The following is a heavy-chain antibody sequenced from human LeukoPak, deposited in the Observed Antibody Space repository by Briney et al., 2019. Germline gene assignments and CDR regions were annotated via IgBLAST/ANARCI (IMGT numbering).Heavy chain of an antibody. J-gene: IGHJ4*02. D-gene: IGHD3-10*01. CDR1: GFTFSGYS. Sequence: GGSLRLSCTASGFTFSGYSMNWIRQAPGKGLEWVSSFGTRSTSVYHAGSVKGRFAISRDNAKNSLYLQMNGLRAEDTAVYYCARAGGSGSQYSPDYWGQGTLVTVSS. CDR2: FGTRSTSV. V-gene: IGHV3-21*01. CDR3: ARAGGSGSQYSPDY.